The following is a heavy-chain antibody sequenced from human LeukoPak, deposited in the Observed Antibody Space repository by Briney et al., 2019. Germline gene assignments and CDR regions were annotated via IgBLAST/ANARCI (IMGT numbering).Heavy chain of an antibody. CDR2: IDPSDSNT. CDR3: ARHFYDTNPSDY. CDR1: GYGFTTFW. V-gene: IGHV5-10-1*01. J-gene: IGHJ4*02. Sequence: PGESLKISCKGSGYGFTTFWLSWVRQMPGKGLEWMGMIDPSDSNTNYSPSFQGHVTISADRSISTAFLQWSSLKASDSAMYSCARHFYDTNPSDYWGQGTLVTVAS. D-gene: IGHD3-22*01.